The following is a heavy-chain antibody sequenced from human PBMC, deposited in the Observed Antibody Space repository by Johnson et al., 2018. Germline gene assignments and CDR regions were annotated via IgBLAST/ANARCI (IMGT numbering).Heavy chain of an antibody. D-gene: IGHD5-18*01. Sequence: QVQLQQWGAGLLKPSETLSLTCAVYGGSFSGYYWSWIRQPPGKGLEWIGEINHSGSTNYNPSLKSRVTISVDTSKNQFSLKLSSVTAADTAVYYCARGAGGGYSYGWVYYYYGMDVWGQGTTVTVSS. V-gene: IGHV4-34*01. CDR2: INHSGST. CDR1: GGSFSGYY. J-gene: IGHJ6*02. CDR3: ARGAGGGYSYGWVYYYYGMDV.